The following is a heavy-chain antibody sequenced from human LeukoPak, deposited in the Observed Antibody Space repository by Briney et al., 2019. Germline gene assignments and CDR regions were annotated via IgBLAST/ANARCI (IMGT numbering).Heavy chain of an antibody. D-gene: IGHD3-16*02. CDR2: ISSTSDYI. Sequence: GGSLRLSCAASGHTFSHYSVNWVRQAPGKGLEWVSSISSTSDYIYYADSVKGRFTISRDNTKSSLYLQMNSLRAEDTAVYYCVSGNDPDSTWENYRLDAFDIWGQGTTVIVSS. J-gene: IGHJ3*02. CDR1: GHTFSHYS. CDR3: VSGNDPDSTWENYRLDAFDI. V-gene: IGHV3-21*01.